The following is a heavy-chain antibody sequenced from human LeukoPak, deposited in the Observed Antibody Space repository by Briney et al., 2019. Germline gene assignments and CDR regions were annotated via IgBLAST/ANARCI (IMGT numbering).Heavy chain of an antibody. CDR3: ARDGVRGVIGGWFDP. J-gene: IGHJ5*02. D-gene: IGHD3-10*01. V-gene: IGHV1-46*01. CDR2: ISPSDGSS. CDR1: GYTFTGYY. Sequence: GASVKVSCKASGYTFTGYYIHWVRQAPGQGNEWMGIISPSDGSSSYAQKFHGRLTMTRDRATSTVYMELSRVRSEDAGVYYCARDGVRGVIGGWFDPWGQGTLVTVSS.